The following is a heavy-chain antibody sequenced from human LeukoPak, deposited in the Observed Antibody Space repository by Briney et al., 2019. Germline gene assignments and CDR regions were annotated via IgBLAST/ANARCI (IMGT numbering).Heavy chain of an antibody. V-gene: IGHV3-53*01. CDR3: ARGVEPLAANTLAY. CDR1: GFTVITND. J-gene: IGHJ4*02. Sequence: GGALTLSCAATGFTVITNDMTWVRQAPGKGLDWVSVLYSDGNTKYADSVQGRFTISRDNSKNTLYLEMNSLSPDDTAVYYCARGVEPLAANTLAYWGQGSLVTVP. CDR2: LYSDGNT. D-gene: IGHD1-14*01.